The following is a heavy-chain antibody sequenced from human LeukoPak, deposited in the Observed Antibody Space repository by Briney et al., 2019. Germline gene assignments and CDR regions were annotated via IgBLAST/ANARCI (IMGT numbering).Heavy chain of an antibody. Sequence: GASVKVSCKASGYTFTGYYMHWVRQAPGQGLEWMGWINPNSGGTNYAQKFQGRVTMTRDTSISIAYMELSRLRSDDTAVYYCARAQYQLLTVWFDPWGQGTLVTVSS. CDR2: INPNSGGT. J-gene: IGHJ5*02. V-gene: IGHV1-2*02. CDR3: ARAQYQLLTVWFDP. D-gene: IGHD2-2*01. CDR1: GYTFTGYY.